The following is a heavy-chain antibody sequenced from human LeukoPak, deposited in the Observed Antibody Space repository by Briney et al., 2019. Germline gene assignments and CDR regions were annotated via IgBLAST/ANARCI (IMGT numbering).Heavy chain of an antibody. CDR1: GGSISSSSYY. Sequence: PSETLSLTCTVSGGSISSSSYYWGWIRQPPGKGLEWIGSIYYSGSTYYNPSLKSRVTISVDTSKNQFSLKLSSVTAADTAVYYCARRTDYGGNKKFEYYFDYWGQGTLVTVSS. CDR3: ARRTDYGGNKKFEYYFDY. J-gene: IGHJ4*02. CDR2: IYYSGST. D-gene: IGHD4-23*01. V-gene: IGHV4-39*07.